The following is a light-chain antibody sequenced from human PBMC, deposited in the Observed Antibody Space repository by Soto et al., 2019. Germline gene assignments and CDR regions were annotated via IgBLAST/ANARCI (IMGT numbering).Light chain of an antibody. CDR2: LNSDGSH. Sequence: QLVLTQSPSASASLGASVKLTCTLSSGHSSYAIAWHQQQPEKGPRYLMKLNSDGSHSKGDGIPDRFSGSSSGAERYLTIASLQSEDEADYYCQTLGTGIVFGGGTKLNV. CDR3: QTLGTGIV. CDR1: SGHSSYA. J-gene: IGLJ2*01. V-gene: IGLV4-69*01.